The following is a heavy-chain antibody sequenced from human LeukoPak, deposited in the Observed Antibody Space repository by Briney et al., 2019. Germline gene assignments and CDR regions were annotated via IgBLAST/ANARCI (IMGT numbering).Heavy chain of an antibody. V-gene: IGHV4-39*01. CDR3: ARGQLALYYYNGLDV. J-gene: IGHJ6*02. CDR1: SDSISSSNYY. CDR2: ISYRGNT. D-gene: IGHD1-1*01. Sequence: SETLSLTCTVSSDSISSSNYYWGWIRQPPGKGLEWIGSISYRGNTYYSSSLKSRVTISVDMSKNQFSLRLSSMTAADRAVYYCARGQLALYYYNGLDVWGQGTTVTVSS.